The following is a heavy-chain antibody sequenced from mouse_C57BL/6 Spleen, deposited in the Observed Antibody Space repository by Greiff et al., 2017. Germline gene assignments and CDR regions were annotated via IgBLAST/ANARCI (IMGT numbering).Heavy chain of an antibody. V-gene: IGHV1-80*01. CDR2: IYPGDGDT. Sequence: QVQLQQSGAELVRPGASVKISCKASGYAFSSYWMNWVKQRPGKGLAWIGQIYPGDGDTNYNGKFKGKATLTADKSSSTAYMQLSSLTSEDSAVYFCAREKDYGNYRYFDVWGTGTTVTVSS. CDR1: GYAFSSYW. CDR3: AREKDYGNYRYFDV. D-gene: IGHD2-1*01. J-gene: IGHJ1*03.